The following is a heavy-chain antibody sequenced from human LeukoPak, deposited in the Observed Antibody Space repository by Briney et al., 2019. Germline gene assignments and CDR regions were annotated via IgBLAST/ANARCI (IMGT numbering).Heavy chain of an antibody. J-gene: IGHJ4*02. CDR3: AKDRRGSGSSPVHDY. Sequence: GGSLRLSCAASGFIVSTDYMTWVRQAPGKGLEWVSAISGNGGSTYYADSVKGRFTISRDNSKNTLYLQMNSLRAEDTAVYYCAKDRRGSGSSPVHDYWGQGTLVTVSS. CDR1: GFIVSTDY. D-gene: IGHD3-10*01. CDR2: ISGNGGST. V-gene: IGHV3-23*01.